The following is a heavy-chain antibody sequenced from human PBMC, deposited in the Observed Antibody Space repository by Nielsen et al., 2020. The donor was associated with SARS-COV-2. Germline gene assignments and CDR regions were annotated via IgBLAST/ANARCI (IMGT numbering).Heavy chain of an antibody. D-gene: IGHD3-3*02. V-gene: IGHV3-73*01. Sequence: GESLMISCASSCFSFSDSGMHWVRQASGTGLEWVGRIRSKTHSYETVYAASVRDRFTISRDDSKNTAYLQMNSLKTEDTAVYFCTRVNPISDSRFDAFDIWGQGTMVTVSS. CDR1: CFSFSDSG. CDR2: IRSKTHSYET. CDR3: TRVNPISDSRFDAFDI. J-gene: IGHJ3*02.